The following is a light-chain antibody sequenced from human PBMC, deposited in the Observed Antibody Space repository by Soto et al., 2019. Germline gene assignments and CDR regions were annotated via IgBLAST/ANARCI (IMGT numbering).Light chain of an antibody. CDR3: QQSYSTPYT. CDR1: QTFGNY. V-gene: IGKV1-39*01. CDR2: AAS. Sequence: DIQMTQSPSSLSASVGDRVTITCRASQTFGNYLNWYQQKPGKAPKVLIYAASSLQSGVPSRFSGSGSGTDFTLNISSLQPEDFATYYCQQSYSTPYTFGQGTKLEIK. J-gene: IGKJ2*01.